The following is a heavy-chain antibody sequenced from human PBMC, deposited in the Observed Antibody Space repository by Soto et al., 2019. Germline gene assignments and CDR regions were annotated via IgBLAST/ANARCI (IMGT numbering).Heavy chain of an antibody. D-gene: IGHD1-26*01. V-gene: IGHV3-23*01. CDR2: FSGTTTST. CDR1: GFIFSSYA. J-gene: IGHJ4*02. CDR3: AKGQKWELPFDY. Sequence: QSGGSLRLSCAASGFIFSSYAMSLVRQAPGKGLEWVSAFSGTTTSTYYAASVKGRFTISRDNSKNTLYLQMNSLKAEDTAVYYCAKGQKWELPFDYWGQGALVTVSS.